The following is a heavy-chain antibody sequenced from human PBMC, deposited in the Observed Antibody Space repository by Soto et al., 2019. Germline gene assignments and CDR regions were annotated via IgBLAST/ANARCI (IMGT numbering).Heavy chain of an antibody. CDR3: ERDCAGTGAVDI. J-gene: IGHJ3*02. D-gene: IGHD2-8*02. CDR2: ISSDGSNE. CDR1: VFTFSRHS. V-gene: IGHV3-30-3*01. Sequence: PWECXRLSCSSSVFTFSRHSMRWVRQAPGKGLGWVAVISSDGSNEYYADSVKGRFTISRDNSKNTLYVQMNRLRAEDTAVYYCERDCAGTGAVDIWGQGTMVTVSS.